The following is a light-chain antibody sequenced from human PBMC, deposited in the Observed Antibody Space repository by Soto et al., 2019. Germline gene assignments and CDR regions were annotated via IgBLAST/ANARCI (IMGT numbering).Light chain of an antibody. Sequence: DIQMTQSPSTPSASVGDRVTITCRASQSISDLLAWYQQKPGKAPKLLIYEASNLKSGVPSRFSGSGSGTEYTLTISSLQPDDFASYYCQQYNGFWTFGQGTKVEIK. CDR2: EAS. V-gene: IGKV1-5*03. J-gene: IGKJ1*01. CDR3: QQYNGFWT. CDR1: QSISDL.